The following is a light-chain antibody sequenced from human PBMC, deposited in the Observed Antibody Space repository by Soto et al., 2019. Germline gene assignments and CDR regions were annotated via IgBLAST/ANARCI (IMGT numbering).Light chain of an antibody. J-gene: IGLJ2*01. Sequence: QSVLTQPPSVSAAPGQKVTISCSGSSSNIGDNYVSWYQQLPGTAPKLLIYDNNERPSGVPDRFSGSKFGTSATLGITGLQTGDEADYCCGTWDSSLSAVVFGGGTKVTVL. CDR1: SSNIGDNY. V-gene: IGLV1-51*01. CDR3: GTWDSSLSAVV. CDR2: DNN.